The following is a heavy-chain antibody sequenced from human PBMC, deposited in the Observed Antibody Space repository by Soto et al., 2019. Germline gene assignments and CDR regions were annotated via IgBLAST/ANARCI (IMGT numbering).Heavy chain of an antibody. CDR3: ARHIVDTSMTASFNY. D-gene: IGHD5-18*01. V-gene: IGHV5-51*01. Sequence: GESLKLSCKTSGYSFLNYWIGWVRKMPGKGLEWMGIIYPGDSDARDSPSFQGQVTISADKSISTVYLQWSSLKASDTAMYYCARHIVDTSMTASFNYWGQGTQVTV. CDR1: GYSFLNYW. J-gene: IGHJ4*02. CDR2: IYPGDSDA.